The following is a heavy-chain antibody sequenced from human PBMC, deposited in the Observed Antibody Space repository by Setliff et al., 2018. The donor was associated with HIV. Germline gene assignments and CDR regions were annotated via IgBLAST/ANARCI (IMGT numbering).Heavy chain of an antibody. CDR3: TTEDPWLRFGH. V-gene: IGHV3-15*01. J-gene: IGHJ5*02. CDR1: GLKLSFSFAW. CDR2: RKRKSDGGTA. D-gene: IGHD5-12*01. Sequence: GGSLRLSCTASGLKLSFSFAWLSWVRQVPGKGLEWVGRRKRKSDGGTADYGAPVQGRFTISRDDSKTTLYLQMNSLKTEDTAVYYCTTEDPWLRFGHWGQGTLVTVSS.